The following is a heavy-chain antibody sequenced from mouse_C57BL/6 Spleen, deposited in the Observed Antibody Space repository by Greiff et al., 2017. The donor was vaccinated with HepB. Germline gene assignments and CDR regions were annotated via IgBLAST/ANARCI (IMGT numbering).Heavy chain of an antibody. Sequence: VKLMESGAELARPGASVKMSCKASGYTFTSYTMHWVKQRPGQGLEWIGYINPSSGYTKYNQKFKDKATLTADKSSSTAYMQLSSLSSEDSAVYYCARSWDAYFDYWGQGTTLTVSS. CDR3: ARSWDAYFDY. J-gene: IGHJ2*01. D-gene: IGHD4-1*01. CDR2: INPSSGYT. V-gene: IGHV1-4*01. CDR1: GYTFTSYT.